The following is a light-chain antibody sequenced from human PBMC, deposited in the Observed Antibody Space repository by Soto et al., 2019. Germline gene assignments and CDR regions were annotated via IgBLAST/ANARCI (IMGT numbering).Light chain of an antibody. CDR3: SSYRTSNTRQIV. CDR2: DVS. CDR1: SSDVGGYNY. J-gene: IGLJ1*01. Sequence: QSALTQPASVSGSPGQSITISCTGTSSDVGGYNYVSWYQHRPGKAPKLMIYDVSNRPSGVSNRFSGSKSGNTASLSISGLQPEDEADYYCSSYRTSNTRQIVCGTGTKVTVL. V-gene: IGLV2-14*03.